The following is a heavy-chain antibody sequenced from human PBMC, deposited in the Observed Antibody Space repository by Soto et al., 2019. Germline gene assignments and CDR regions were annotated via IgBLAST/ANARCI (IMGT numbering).Heavy chain of an antibody. J-gene: IGHJ4*02. CDR3: ATAVSTKTAAIDY. V-gene: IGHV1-46*01. Sequence: QVQLVQSGAEVKNPGASVKVSCKASGYTFTTYYMHWLRQARGQGLEWMGISTPIDGSTRYDQKCQDRVTMTRYTSTSTVYMELSSLRSEDTAVYYCATAVSTKTAAIDYWGQGTLVTVSS. CDR2: STPIDGST. D-gene: IGHD4-17*01. CDR1: GYTFTTYY.